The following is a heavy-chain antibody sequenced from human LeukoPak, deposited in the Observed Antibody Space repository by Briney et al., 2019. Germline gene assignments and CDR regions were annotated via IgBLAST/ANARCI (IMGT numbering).Heavy chain of an antibody. Sequence: SETLSLTCTVSGGSISSSSYYWGWMRQPPGKALEWIGSIYYSGSTYYNPSLKSRVTISVDTSKNQFSLKLSSVTAADTAVYYCAGAYYGSGCFVYWGQGTLVTVSS. CDR2: IYYSGST. V-gene: IGHV4-39*01. J-gene: IGHJ4*02. CDR3: AGAYYGSGCFVY. CDR1: GGSISSSSYY. D-gene: IGHD3-10*01.